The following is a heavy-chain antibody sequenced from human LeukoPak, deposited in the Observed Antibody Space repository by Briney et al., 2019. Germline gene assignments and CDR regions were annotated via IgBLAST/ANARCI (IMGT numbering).Heavy chain of an antibody. CDR3: AKEVGYDSGSYYDY. CDR1: GFSFSGHW. Sequence: GGSLRLSCTASGFSFSGHWMHWARQLPGKGLVWVSRISPTGSTTSYADSVKGRFTMSRDNSKNTLYLQMNSLRAEDTAVYYCAKEVGYDSGSYYDYWGQGTLVTVSS. J-gene: IGHJ4*02. D-gene: IGHD3-10*01. V-gene: IGHV3-74*01. CDR2: ISPTGSTT.